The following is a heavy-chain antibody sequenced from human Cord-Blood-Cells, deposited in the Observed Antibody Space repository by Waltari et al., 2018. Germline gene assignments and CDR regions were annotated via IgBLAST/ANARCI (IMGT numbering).Heavy chain of an antibody. CDR1: GDSVSSNSAA. V-gene: IGHV6-1*01. CDR3: AREDDYSSYGWFDP. J-gene: IGHJ5*02. D-gene: IGHD4-4*01. CDR2: TCYRYKLYK. Sequence: VQLQQSGPGLVKPSQTLSLTCAISGDSVSSNSAAWYWLRQSPSRGLEWLGRTCYRYKLYKYYAVAVKSRRTTTPDTYKSQFALQLNSGTPEDTAVYYCAREDDYSSYGWFDPWGQGTLVTVSS.